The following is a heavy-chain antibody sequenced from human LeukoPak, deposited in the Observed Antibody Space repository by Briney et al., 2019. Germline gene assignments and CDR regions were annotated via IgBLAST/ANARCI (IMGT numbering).Heavy chain of an antibody. V-gene: IGHV4-38-2*02. J-gene: IGHJ4*02. CDR1: GYSISSDYY. CDR3: ARRRGWVDY. CDR2: IYHTGTT. D-gene: IGHD6-19*01. Sequence: SETLSLTCTVSGYSISSDYYWGWIRRPPGKGLEWVGSIYHTGTTYYNPSLKSRVTISVDTSKNQFSLKLSSVTAADTAVYYCARRRGWVDYWGQGALVTVSS.